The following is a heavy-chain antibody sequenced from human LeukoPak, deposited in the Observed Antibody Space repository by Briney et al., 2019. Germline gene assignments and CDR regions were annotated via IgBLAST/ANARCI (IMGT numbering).Heavy chain of an antibody. CDR2: IIPIFGTA. V-gene: IGHV1-69*13. Sequence: AASVKVSCKASGGTFSSYAISWVRQAPGQGLEWMGGIIPIFGTANYAQKFQGRVTITADESTSTAYMELSSLRSEDTAVYYCARGVEPAVAGSTWGQGTLVTVSS. CDR1: GGTFSSYA. D-gene: IGHD6-19*01. CDR3: ARGVEPAVAGST. J-gene: IGHJ5*02.